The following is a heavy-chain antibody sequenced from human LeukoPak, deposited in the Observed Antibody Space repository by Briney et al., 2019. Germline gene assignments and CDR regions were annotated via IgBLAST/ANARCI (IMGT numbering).Heavy chain of an antibody. V-gene: IGHV1-2*02. CDR2: INPNSGGT. CDR3: ARGSGYCSSTSCYLLHYYYYYYMDV. J-gene: IGHJ6*03. Sequence: ASVKVSCKASGYTFTGYYMHWVRQAPGQGLEWMGWINPNSGGTNYAQKFQGRVTMTRDTSISTAYMELSRLRSEDTAVYYCARGSGYCSSTSCYLLHYYYYYYMDVWGKGTTVTVSS. CDR1: GYTFTGYY. D-gene: IGHD2-2*01.